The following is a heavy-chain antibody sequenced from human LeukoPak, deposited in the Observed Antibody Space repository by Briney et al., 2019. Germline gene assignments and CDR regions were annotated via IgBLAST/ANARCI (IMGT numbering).Heavy chain of an antibody. CDR2: ISGSGGSK. D-gene: IGHD5-24*01. CDR1: GFTFGSYA. V-gene: IGHV3-23*01. J-gene: IGHJ4*02. Sequence: GGSLRLSCAASGFTFGSYAMRWVRQAPGKGLEWVSSISGSGGSKFYTDSVKGRFTISRDNSRNTLYLQLNSLRAEDTAIYYCAKSGDGYSQGYYWGQGTLVTVSS. CDR3: AKSGDGYSQGYY.